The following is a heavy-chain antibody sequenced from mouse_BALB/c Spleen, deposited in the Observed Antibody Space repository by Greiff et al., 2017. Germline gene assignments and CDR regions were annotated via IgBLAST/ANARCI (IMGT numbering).Heavy chain of an antibody. CDR3: TRVERNLFDY. CDR1: GFTFSSFG. J-gene: IGHJ2*01. V-gene: IGHV5-17*02. CDR2: ISSGSSTI. Sequence: EVQLVESGGGLVQPGGSRKLSCAASGFTFSSFGMHWVRQAPEKGLEWVAYISSGSSTIYYAYTVKGRFTISRDNPKNTLFLQMTSLTSEDTAMYCCTRVERNLFDYWGQGTTLTVSS.